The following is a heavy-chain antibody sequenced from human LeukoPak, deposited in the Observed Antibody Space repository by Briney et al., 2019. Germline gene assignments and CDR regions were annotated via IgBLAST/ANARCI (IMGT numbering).Heavy chain of an antibody. J-gene: IGHJ5*02. CDR1: GGTFSSYA. CDR3: AKMGSSWMGDRFDP. V-gene: IGHV1-69*05. Sequence: SVKVSCKASGGTFSSYAISWVRQAPGQGLEWMGGIIPIFGTANYAQKFQGRVTITTDESTSTAYMELSSLRSEDTAVYYCAKMGSSWMGDRFDPWGQGTLVTVSS. D-gene: IGHD6-13*01. CDR2: IIPIFGTA.